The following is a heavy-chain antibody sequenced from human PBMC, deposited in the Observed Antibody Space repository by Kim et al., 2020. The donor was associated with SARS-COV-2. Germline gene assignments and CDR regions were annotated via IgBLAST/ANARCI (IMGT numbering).Heavy chain of an antibody. V-gene: IGHV4-34*01. CDR1: GGSFSGYY. CDR3: ARVLTMVRGVIIRTRQRYFDL. J-gene: IGHJ2*01. D-gene: IGHD3-10*01. CDR2: INHSGST. Sequence: SETLSLTCAVYGGSFSGYYWSWIRQPPGKGLEWIGEINHSGSTNYNPSLKSRVTISVDTSKNQFSLKLSSVTAADTAVYYCARVLTMVRGVIIRTRQRYFDLWGRGTLVTVSS.